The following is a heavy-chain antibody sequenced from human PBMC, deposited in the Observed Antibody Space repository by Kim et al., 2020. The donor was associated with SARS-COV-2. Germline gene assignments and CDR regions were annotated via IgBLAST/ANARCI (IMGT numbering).Heavy chain of an antibody. J-gene: IGHJ4*02. V-gene: IGHV5-51*01. CDR3: ARHLNSNLRFDY. Sequence: RNRPSFQGQVTISADKSISTACLQWSSLKASDTAMYYCARHLNSNLRFDYWGQGTLVTVSS. D-gene: IGHD4-4*01.